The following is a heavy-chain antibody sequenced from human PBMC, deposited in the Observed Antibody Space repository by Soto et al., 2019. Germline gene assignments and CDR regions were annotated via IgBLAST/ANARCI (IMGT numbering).Heavy chain of an antibody. J-gene: IGHJ4*02. Sequence: GGSLRLSCAASGFTFSSYGMHWVRQAPGKGLEWVAVIWYDGSNKYYADSVKGRFTISRDNSKNTLYLQMNSLRAEDTAVYYCARDQDYGDSSQVDYWGQGTLV. V-gene: IGHV3-33*01. CDR1: GFTFSSYG. D-gene: IGHD4-17*01. CDR3: ARDQDYGDSSQVDY. CDR2: IWYDGSNK.